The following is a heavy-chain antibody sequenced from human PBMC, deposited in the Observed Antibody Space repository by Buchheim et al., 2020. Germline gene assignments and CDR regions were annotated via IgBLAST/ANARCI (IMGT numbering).Heavy chain of an antibody. CDR1: GFSLNNHW. CDR3: ASWAGRDY. J-gene: IGHJ4*02. V-gene: IGHV3-7*01. D-gene: IGHD7-27*01. Sequence: EVQLVESGGGLVQPGGSLSLSCAVSGFSLNNHWLTWVRQAPGKGLQWVANINQDGTGKYYVDAVKGRSTTSRDGAKNSLYLQMNSLRVEDTAMYYCASWAGRDYWGQGTL. CDR2: INQDGTGK.